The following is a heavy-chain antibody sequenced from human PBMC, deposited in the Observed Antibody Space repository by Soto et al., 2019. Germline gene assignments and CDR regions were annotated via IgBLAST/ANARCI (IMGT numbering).Heavy chain of an antibody. J-gene: IGHJ3*01. V-gene: IGHV4-59*03. CDR3: ATDSTGYYSDAFDV. Sequence: QLQESGPGLVKPSETLSLTCTVSGAAMSSYYWSWIRQSPGKGLEWIGYIYNSGSIDYNPSLKSRVTISVERSKFQISLKLTSVTAADTAVYYCATDSTGYYSDAFDVWGQGARVIVSS. CDR2: IYNSGSI. D-gene: IGHD3-22*01. CDR1: GAAMSSYY.